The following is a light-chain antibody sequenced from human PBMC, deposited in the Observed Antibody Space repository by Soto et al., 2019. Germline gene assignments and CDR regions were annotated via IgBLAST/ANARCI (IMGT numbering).Light chain of an antibody. V-gene: IGLV2-8*01. Sequence: QSVLTQPPSASGSPGQSVNISCTGTSSDVGGYNYVSWYQQHPGKAPKLMIYEVSKRPSGVPDRFSGSKSGNTASLTVSGLQAEDEGDYYCSSYAGSNNVIFGGGTKLTVL. CDR3: SSYAGSNNVI. CDR1: SSDVGGYNY. J-gene: IGLJ2*01. CDR2: EVS.